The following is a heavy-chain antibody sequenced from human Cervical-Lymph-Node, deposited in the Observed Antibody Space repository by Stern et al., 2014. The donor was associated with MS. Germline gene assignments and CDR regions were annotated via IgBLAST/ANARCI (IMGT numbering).Heavy chain of an antibody. CDR2: KYYRSKWYN. Sequence: VQLVESGPGLVKPSQTLSLTCAISGDSVSSNSAAWNWIRQSPSRGLEWLGRKYYRSKWYNDYAVSVKSRIIINPDTSKNQFSLQLNSVTPEDTAVYYCARAGHSSGWGGLDYWGQGTLVTVSS. CDR3: ARAGHSSGWGGLDY. J-gene: IGHJ4*02. CDR1: GDSVSSNSAA. V-gene: IGHV6-1*01. D-gene: IGHD6-19*01.